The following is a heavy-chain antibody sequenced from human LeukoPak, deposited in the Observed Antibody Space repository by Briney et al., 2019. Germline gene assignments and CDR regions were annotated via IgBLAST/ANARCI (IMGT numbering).Heavy chain of an antibody. V-gene: IGHV3-30*18. Sequence: PGRSLRLSCAASGFTFSNYGIHWVRQAPGKGLEWVAVISYDGNNKYYADSVKGRLTISRDNSKNTLFLQMNSLRAEDTAVYYCAKGVDYCSGGSCPADYWGPGTLVTVSS. CDR2: ISYDGNNK. J-gene: IGHJ4*02. D-gene: IGHD2-15*01. CDR1: GFTFSNYG. CDR3: AKGVDYCSGGSCPADY.